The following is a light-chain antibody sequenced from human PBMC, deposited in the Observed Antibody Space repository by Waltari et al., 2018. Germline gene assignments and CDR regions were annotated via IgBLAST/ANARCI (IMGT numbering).Light chain of an antibody. CDR2: EGT. Sequence: QSALTQPASVSGSPGQSITISCTGTSSDFGSYNLVSWYQQHPDKAPKLMIYEGTKRPSGVSNRFSGSKSGNTASLTISGLQAEDEADYYCCSYAGSSWVFGGGTKLIVL. CDR3: CSYAGSSWV. V-gene: IGLV2-23*01. CDR1: SSDFGSYNL. J-gene: IGLJ3*02.